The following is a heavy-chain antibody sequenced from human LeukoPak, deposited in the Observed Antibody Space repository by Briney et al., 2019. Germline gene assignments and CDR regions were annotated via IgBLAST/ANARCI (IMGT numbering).Heavy chain of an antibody. D-gene: IGHD2-2*01. Sequence: LSGGSLRLSCAASGFTFSSYGMHWVRQAPGKGLEWVAFIRYDGSNKYYADSVKGRFTISRDNSKNTLYLQMNSLRAEDTAVYYCAKDEDQLVNWFDPWGQGTLVTVSS. V-gene: IGHV3-30*02. CDR3: AKDEDQLVNWFDP. CDR1: GFTFSSYG. CDR2: IRYDGSNK. J-gene: IGHJ5*02.